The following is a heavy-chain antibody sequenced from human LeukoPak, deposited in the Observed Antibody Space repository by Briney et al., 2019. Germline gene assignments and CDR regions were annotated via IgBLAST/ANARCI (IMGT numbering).Heavy chain of an antibody. J-gene: IGHJ4*02. CDR2: ISYDGSNK. CDR3: ARVARIQLWLRAFDY. V-gene: IGHV3-30-3*01. D-gene: IGHD5-18*01. CDR1: GFTFSSYA. Sequence: PGRSLRLSCAASGFTFSSYAMHWVRQAPGKGLEWVAVISYDGSNKYYADSVKGRFTISRDNSKNTLYLQMDSLRAEDTAVYYCARVARIQLWLRAFDYWGQGTLVTVSS.